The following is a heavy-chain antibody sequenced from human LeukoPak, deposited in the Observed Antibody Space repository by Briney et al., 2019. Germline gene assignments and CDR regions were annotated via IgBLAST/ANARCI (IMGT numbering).Heavy chain of an antibody. CDR2: IKSKTHGRTT. CDR3: LIEENYYYYYGMDV. CDR1: GFTFSSYW. V-gene: IGHV3-15*01. Sequence: PGGSLRLSCAASGFTFSSYWMSWVRQAPGKGLEWVGRIKSKTHGRTTHYAAPVKGRFTISRDDSKNTLYVQMNSLKTEDTAVYYCLIEENYYYYYGMDVWGQGTTVTVSS. J-gene: IGHJ6*02.